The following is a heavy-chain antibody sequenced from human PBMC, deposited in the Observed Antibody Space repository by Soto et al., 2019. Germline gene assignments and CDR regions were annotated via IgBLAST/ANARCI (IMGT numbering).Heavy chain of an antibody. CDR2: INRDGSIT. CDR1: GFTFSRYW. CDR3: AKTGYYYDSSGYPFDP. D-gene: IGHD3-22*01. J-gene: IGHJ5*02. V-gene: IGHV3-74*03. Sequence: GGSLRLSCAASGFTFSRYWMYWVRQVPGKGLEWVSRINRDGSITTYADSVKGRFSVSRDNAKNTLYLEMNSLRAEDTAVYYCAKTGYYYDSSGYPFDPWGQGTLVTVSS.